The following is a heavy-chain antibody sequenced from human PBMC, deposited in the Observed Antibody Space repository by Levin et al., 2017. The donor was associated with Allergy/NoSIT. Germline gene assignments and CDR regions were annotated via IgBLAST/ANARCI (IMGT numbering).Heavy chain of an antibody. D-gene: IGHD2/OR15-2a*01. J-gene: IGHJ6*02. CDR3: AGEPNSPYYSHYGLDV. CDR2: IYYDGSA. Sequence: SQTLSLTCSVSGGSISDDSYYWAWVRQPPGKGLEWVGSIYYDGSAYYNPSLKTRLTISVDTSKNQFSLRVNSVTAADTAVYYCAGEPNSPYYSHYGLDVWGPGTTVTVSS. V-gene: IGHV4-39*07. CDR1: GGSISDDSYY.